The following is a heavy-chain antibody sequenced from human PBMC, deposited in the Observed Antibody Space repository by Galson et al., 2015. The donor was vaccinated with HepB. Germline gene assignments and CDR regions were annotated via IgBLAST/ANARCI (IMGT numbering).Heavy chain of an antibody. CDR1: GYTFTSYY. J-gene: IGHJ4*02. CDR2: INPSGGST. CDR3: ARDQITWGGSGYAFDY. Sequence: SVKVSCKASGYTFTSYYVHWVRQAPGQGLEWMGIINPSGGSTSYAQKFQGRVTMTRDTSTSTVYMELSSLRSEDTAVYYCARDQITWGGSGYAFDYWGQGTLVTVSS. D-gene: IGHD5-12*01. V-gene: IGHV1-46*01.